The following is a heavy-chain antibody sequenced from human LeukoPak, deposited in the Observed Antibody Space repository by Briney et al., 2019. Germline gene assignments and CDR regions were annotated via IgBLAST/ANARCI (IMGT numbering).Heavy chain of an antibody. CDR3: ARWEVDYDILTGSQPYNWFDP. CDR1: GGTFSSYA. Sequence: ASVKVSCKASGGTFSSYAISWVRQAPGQGLEWVGGIIPIFGTANYAQKFQGRVTITADESTSTAYMELSSLRSEDTAVYYCARWEVDYDILTGSQPYNWFDPWGQGTLVTVSS. D-gene: IGHD3-9*01. V-gene: IGHV1-69*01. J-gene: IGHJ5*02. CDR2: IIPIFGTA.